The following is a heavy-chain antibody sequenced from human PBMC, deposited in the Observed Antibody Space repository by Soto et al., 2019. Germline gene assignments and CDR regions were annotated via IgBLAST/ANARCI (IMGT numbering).Heavy chain of an antibody. Sequence: QLQLQESGPGLVKPSETLSLTCSVSGGSISTSSYFWGWIRQPPGKGLEWVGAVHYSGSANYRSSLQSRVTISVDTSQNQFSLRLRSVTAADTAVYYCARHRWGSGSHSGLLDFWGQGALVTVSS. CDR1: GGSISTSSYF. D-gene: IGHD3-10*01. J-gene: IGHJ4*02. CDR2: VHYSGSA. V-gene: IGHV4-39*01. CDR3: ARHRWGSGSHSGLLDF.